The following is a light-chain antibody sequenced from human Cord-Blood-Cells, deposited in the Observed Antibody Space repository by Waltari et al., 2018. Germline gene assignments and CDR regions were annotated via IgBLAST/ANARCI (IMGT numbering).Light chain of an antibody. V-gene: IGLV2-14*01. CDR3: SSYTSSSTWV. Sequence: QSALTQPASVSGSPGQSLPISCPGTSSDVGVSPYVSWYQQHPGKATKLMIYDVSKRPSGVSNRFSGSKSGNTASLTISGLQAEDEADYYCSSYTSSSTWVFGGGTKLTVL. J-gene: IGLJ3*02. CDR1: SSDVGVSPY. CDR2: DVS.